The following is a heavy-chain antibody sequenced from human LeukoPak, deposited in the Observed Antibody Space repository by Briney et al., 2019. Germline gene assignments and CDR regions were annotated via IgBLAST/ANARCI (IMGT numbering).Heavy chain of an antibody. Sequence: SETLSLTCAVYGGSFSGYYWSWIRQPPGKGLEWIGEINHSESTNYNPSLKSRVTISVDTSKNQFSLKLSSVTAADTAVYYCARGGYSYGTWWFDPWGQGTLVTVSS. D-gene: IGHD5-18*01. J-gene: IGHJ5*02. CDR1: GGSFSGYY. V-gene: IGHV4-34*01. CDR2: INHSEST. CDR3: ARGGYSYGTWWFDP.